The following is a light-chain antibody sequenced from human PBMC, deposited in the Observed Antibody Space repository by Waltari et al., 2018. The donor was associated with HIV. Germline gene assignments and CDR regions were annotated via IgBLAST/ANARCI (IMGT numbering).Light chain of an antibody. Sequence: DIVMTQSPVSLDVSLGERATINCRSSQSLYSSNKKNSLAWYQQKPGQPPKLLIYWASTRNSGVPERFTGSGAGTDFTLSISSLQAEDVAVYYCQQHDVSPYTFGQGTKV. CDR3: QQHDVSPYT. CDR2: WAS. CDR1: QSLYSSNKKNS. V-gene: IGKV4-1*01. J-gene: IGKJ2*01.